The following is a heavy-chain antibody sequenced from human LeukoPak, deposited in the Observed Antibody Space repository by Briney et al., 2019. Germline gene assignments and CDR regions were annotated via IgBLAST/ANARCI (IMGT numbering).Heavy chain of an antibody. J-gene: IGHJ1*01. Sequence: GGSLRLSCAASGFNFSYSWMSWVRQAPGKGLQWVSVIYSGGSTYYADSVKGRFTISRDNSKNTLYLQMNSLRAEDTAVYYCARQDRYRYYYDSSGHISHWGQGTLVTVSS. V-gene: IGHV3-53*01. CDR1: GFNFSYSW. D-gene: IGHD3-22*01. CDR2: IYSGGST. CDR3: ARQDRYRYYYDSSGHISH.